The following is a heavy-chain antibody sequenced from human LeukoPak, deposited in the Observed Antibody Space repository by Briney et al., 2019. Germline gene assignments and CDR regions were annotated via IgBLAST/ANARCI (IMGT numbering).Heavy chain of an antibody. CDR1: GFTFSSYG. J-gene: IGHJ4*02. Sequence: PGGSLRLSCAASGFTFSSYGMHWVRQAPGKGLEWVAFIQYDGSNKYYADSVKGRFTISRDNSKNTLYLQMNSLRAEDTAVYYCARLNMVRGVIRGYFDYWGQGTLVTVSS. V-gene: IGHV3-30*02. CDR3: ARLNMVRGVIRGYFDY. CDR2: IQYDGSNK. D-gene: IGHD3-10*01.